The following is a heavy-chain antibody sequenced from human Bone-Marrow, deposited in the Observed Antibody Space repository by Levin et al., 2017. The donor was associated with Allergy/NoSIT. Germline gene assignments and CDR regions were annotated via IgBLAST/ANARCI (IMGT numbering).Heavy chain of an antibody. CDR3: ATAGMGSTSAEYFQY. Sequence: QPGGSLRLSCATSGFTFSRYDMHWVRQAPGKGLEWVAVISSSGTYEYYAESVKGRFKISRDNPESTLSLLLNSLRSDDTAVYYCATAGMGSTSAEYFQYWGQGTLVTVSS. CDR2: ISSSGTYE. J-gene: IGHJ1*01. D-gene: IGHD2/OR15-2a*01. CDR1: GFTFSRYD. V-gene: IGHV3-30*03.